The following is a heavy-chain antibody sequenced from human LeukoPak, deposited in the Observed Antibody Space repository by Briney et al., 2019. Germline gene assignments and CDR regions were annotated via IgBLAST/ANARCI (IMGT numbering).Heavy chain of an antibody. V-gene: IGHV3-30-3*01. CDR2: ISYDGSNK. Sequence: GGSLRLSCAASGFTFSSYAMHWVRQAPGKGLGWVAVISYDGSNKYYADSVKGRFTISRDNSKNTLYLQMNSLRAEDTAVYYCARSEDSSGWYGGFDYWGQGTLVTVSS. CDR3: ARSEDSSGWYGGFDY. J-gene: IGHJ4*02. CDR1: GFTFSSYA. D-gene: IGHD6-19*01.